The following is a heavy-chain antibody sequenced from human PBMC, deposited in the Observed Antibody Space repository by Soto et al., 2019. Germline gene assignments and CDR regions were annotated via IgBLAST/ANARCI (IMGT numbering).Heavy chain of an antibody. CDR3: ARREYMGDTTMAHAHYGTPDY. CDR2: IYPGDSDT. V-gene: IGHV5-51*01. D-gene: IGHD1-26*01. CDR1: GYSFTSYW. Sequence: EVQLVQSGAEVKKPGESLKISCKGSGYSFTSYWIGWVRQMPGKGLERMGIIYPGDSDTRYSPSFQGQVTISADKSINTAYLQWSSLKASHTAMYYFARREYMGDTTMAHAHYGTPDYWGQGTLVTVSS. J-gene: IGHJ4*02.